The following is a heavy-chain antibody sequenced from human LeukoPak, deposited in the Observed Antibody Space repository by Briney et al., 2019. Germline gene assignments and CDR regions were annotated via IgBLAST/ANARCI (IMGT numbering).Heavy chain of an antibody. Sequence: GGSLRLSCAASGFTFSSYAMHWVRQAPGKGLEWVAVISYDGSNKYYADSVKGRFTISRDNSKNTLYLQMNSLRAEDTAVYYCASVIAAAAVGYWGQGTLVTVSS. CDR2: ISYDGSNK. CDR3: ASVIAAAAVGY. V-gene: IGHV3-30-3*01. CDR1: GFTFSSYA. J-gene: IGHJ4*02. D-gene: IGHD6-13*01.